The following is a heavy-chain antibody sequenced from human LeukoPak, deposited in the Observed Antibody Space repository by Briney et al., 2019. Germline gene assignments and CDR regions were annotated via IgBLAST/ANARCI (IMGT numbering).Heavy chain of an antibody. Sequence: SETLSLTCAVYGGSFSGYYWSWIRQPPGKGLEWIGEINQSGSTTYNPSLKSRVTISVDTSRNQSSLKRSAVTAADTAVYYCARRSSYYDFWSGYYRGYYMDVWGKGTTVTVSS. J-gene: IGHJ6*03. CDR1: GGSFSGYY. V-gene: IGHV4-34*01. CDR2: INQSGST. D-gene: IGHD3-3*01. CDR3: ARRSSYYDFWSGYYRGYYMDV.